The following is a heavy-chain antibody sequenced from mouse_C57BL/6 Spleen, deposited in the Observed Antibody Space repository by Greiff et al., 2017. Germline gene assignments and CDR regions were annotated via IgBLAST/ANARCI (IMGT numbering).Heavy chain of an antibody. J-gene: IGHJ2*01. CDR2: IYPGSGST. V-gene: IGHV1-55*01. Sequence: QVQLKQPGAELVKPGASVKMSCKASGYTFTSYWITWVKQRPGQGLEWIGDIYPGSGSTNYNEKFKSKATLTVDTSSSTAYMQLSSLTSEDSAVYYCARGGYGNYGLYFDYWGQGTTLTVSS. CDR3: ARGGYGNYGLYFDY. CDR1: GYTFTSYW. D-gene: IGHD2-1*01.